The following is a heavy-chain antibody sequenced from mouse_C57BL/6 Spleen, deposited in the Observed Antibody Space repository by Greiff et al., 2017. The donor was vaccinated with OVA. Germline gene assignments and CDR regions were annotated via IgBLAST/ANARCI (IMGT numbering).Heavy chain of an antibody. CDR1: GFNIKDDY. Sequence: EVKLMESGAELVRPGASVKLSCTASGFNIKDDYMHWVKQRPEQGLEWIGWIDPENGDTESASKFQGKATITADTSSNTAYLQLSSLTSEDTAVYYCTSWVEDYCDYWGQGTTLTVSS. CDR3: TSWVEDYCDY. V-gene: IGHV14-4*01. D-gene: IGHD1-1*02. CDR2: IDPENGDT. J-gene: IGHJ2*01.